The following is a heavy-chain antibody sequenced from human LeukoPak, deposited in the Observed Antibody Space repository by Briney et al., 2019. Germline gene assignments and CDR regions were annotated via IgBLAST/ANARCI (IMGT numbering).Heavy chain of an antibody. Sequence: GGSLRLSCAASGFTFSGFWMTWVRQSPGKGLEWVANIKEDGSEKYYVDSVKGRFTISRDNAKNSLCLQMNSLRAEDTAVYYCARGGRYNDYWGQGTPVTVSS. J-gene: IGHJ4*02. CDR3: ARGGRYNDY. CDR1: GFTFSGFW. CDR2: IKEDGSEK. V-gene: IGHV3-7*05. D-gene: IGHD1-26*01.